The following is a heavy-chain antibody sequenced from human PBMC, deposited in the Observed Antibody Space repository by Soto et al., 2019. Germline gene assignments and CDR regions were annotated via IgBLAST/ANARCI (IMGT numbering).Heavy chain of an antibody. V-gene: IGHV3-30-3*01. D-gene: IGHD6-19*01. Sequence: TSVKVSWAASGVTFSSYAMHWVRQAPGTGLEWVAVISYDGSNKYYADSVRGRFTISRDNSKDTLYLQMNSLRAEDTAVYYCARDLAYSSGWYKLYYYYYYGMDGWGQGTTVTVSS. CDR3: ARDLAYSSGWYKLYYYYYYGMDG. CDR2: ISYDGSNK. J-gene: IGHJ6*02. CDR1: GVTFSSYA.